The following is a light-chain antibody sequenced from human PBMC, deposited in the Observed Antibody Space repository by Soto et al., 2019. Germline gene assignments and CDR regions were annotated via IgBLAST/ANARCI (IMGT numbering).Light chain of an antibody. CDR2: DVS. J-gene: IGLJ1*01. CDR3: CSYTRSGTLI. Sequence: QSALTQPASVSGSPGQSITISFVGTSGEIGEYNYVSWYQQHPGKVPKVIIYDVSNRPSGVSYRFSGTKSGNTASLTVSGLQAEDEADYYCCSYTRSGTLIFGTGTKVTVL. V-gene: IGLV2-14*01. CDR1: SGEIGEYNY.